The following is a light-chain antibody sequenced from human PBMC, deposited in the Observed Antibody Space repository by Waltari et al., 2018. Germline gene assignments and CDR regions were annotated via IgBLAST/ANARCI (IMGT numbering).Light chain of an antibody. V-gene: IGLV2-14*03. CDR2: DVT. Sequence: QSALTQPASVSGSPGQSIAISCPGTSSEVGGYNYVSWYQLHPATAPKLMSYDVTNRPSGVSNRFSGSKSGNTASLTISGLQAEDEADYYCCSYTSSRTWVFGGGTKVTVL. CDR3: CSYTSSRTWV. J-gene: IGLJ3*02. CDR1: SSEVGGYNY.